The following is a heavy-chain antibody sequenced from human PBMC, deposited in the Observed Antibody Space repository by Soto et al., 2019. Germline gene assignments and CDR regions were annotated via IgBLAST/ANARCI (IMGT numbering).Heavy chain of an antibody. Sequence: PGGSLRLSCVASGFTFSRYSINWLRQAPGKGLEWVSSISSGGNTKSYANSVKGRFTISRDNAKNSLYLEMNSLRPEDAAVYYCARVAYWGQGPLVTVSS. CDR3: ARVAY. J-gene: IGHJ4*02. CDR1: GFTFSRYS. V-gene: IGHV3-21*06. CDR2: ISSGGNTK.